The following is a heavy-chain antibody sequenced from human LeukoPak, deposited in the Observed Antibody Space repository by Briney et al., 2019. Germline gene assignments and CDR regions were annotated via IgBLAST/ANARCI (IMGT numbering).Heavy chain of an antibody. CDR3: VQASGSKYGPATSDY. CDR1: GYTFSSYG. J-gene: IGHJ4*02. Sequence: ASVKVSCKASGYTFSSYGITWVRQAHGQGLKGSRWFSAYDGNTKYAEKFQGRVTMTTDTSTSTAYMDLRSLRSDDTAVYYCVQASGSKYGPATSDYWGQGTLVIVSS. V-gene: IGHV1-18*01. D-gene: IGHD1-26*01. CDR2: FSAYDGNT.